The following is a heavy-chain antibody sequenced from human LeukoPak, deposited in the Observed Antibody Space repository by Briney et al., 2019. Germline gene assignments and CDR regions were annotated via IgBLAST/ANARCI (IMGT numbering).Heavy chain of an antibody. V-gene: IGHV3-48*01. CDR1: GFIFNNYW. CDR2: ISSSSSTI. CDR3: ARGGGYDILTGHLGTKKNWFDP. J-gene: IGHJ5*02. D-gene: IGHD3-9*01. Sequence: GGSLRLSCAASGFIFNNYWMHWVRQAPGKGLEWVSYISSSSSTIYYADSVKGRFTISRDNAKNSLYLQMNSLRAEDTAVYYCARGGGYDILTGHLGTKKNWFDPWGQGTLVTVSS.